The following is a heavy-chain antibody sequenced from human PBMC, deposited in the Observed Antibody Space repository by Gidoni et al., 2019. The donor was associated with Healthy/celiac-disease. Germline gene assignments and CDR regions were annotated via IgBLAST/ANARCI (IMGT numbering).Heavy chain of an antibody. Sequence: QVQLQESGPGLVKPSQTLSLTCAVSGGSISSGGYSWSWIRQPPGKGLEWIGYIYYSGSTYYNPSLKSRVTISVDTSKNQFSLKLSSVTAADTAVYYCAREDLAYGMDVWGQGTTVTVSS. CDR2: IYYSGST. CDR1: GGSISSGGYS. D-gene: IGHD3-16*01. CDR3: AREDLAYGMDV. V-gene: IGHV4-30-4*07. J-gene: IGHJ6*02.